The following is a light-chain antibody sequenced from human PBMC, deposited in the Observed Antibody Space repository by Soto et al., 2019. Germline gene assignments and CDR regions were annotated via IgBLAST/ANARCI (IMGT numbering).Light chain of an antibody. J-gene: IGKJ4*01. CDR1: QSIGSR. CDR2: DAS. CDR3: QQYDNLPLT. V-gene: IGKV1-33*01. Sequence: DIQMTQSPSTLSASVGDRVTITCRASQSIGSRLAWYQQKPGKAPKLLIYDASNLETGVPSRFSGSGSGTDFTFTISSLQPEDIATYYSQQYDNLPLTFGGGTKVDIK.